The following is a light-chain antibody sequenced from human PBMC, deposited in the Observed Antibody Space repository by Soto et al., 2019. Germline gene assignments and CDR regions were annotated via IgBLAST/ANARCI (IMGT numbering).Light chain of an antibody. CDR2: VAS. V-gene: IGKV1-27*01. CDR1: DGIIND. Sequence: DFQMTQYPSSLSASVGDRVTITCRASDGIINDVAWYQQKSVEVPMLLIFVASILQLGVPTRFSGRGSRTDLTLIISGLQPEDVATYYCQKYFGVPCTIGQATKVEIK. CDR3: QKYFGVPCT. J-gene: IGKJ1*01.